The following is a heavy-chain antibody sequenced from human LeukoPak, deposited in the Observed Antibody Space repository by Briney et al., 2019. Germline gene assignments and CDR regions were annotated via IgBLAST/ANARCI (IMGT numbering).Heavy chain of an antibody. V-gene: IGHV3-30-3*01. D-gene: IGHD1-26*01. CDR1: GFTLSSYA. J-gene: IGHJ3*02. CDR2: ISYDGSHE. Sequence: GRSLRLSCAASGFTLSSYAIHWVRQAPGKGLEWVAVISYDGSHEYYGDSVKGRFTISRDNFKNTLYLQMNSLRAEDTAVYYCARGSVVGGRDAFDIWGQGTMVTVSS. CDR3: ARGSVVGGRDAFDI.